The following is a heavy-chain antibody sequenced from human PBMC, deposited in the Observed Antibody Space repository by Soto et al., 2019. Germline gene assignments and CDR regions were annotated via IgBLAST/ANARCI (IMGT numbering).Heavy chain of an antibody. Sequence: SVKVSCKASGGTFSSYTISWVRQAPGQGLEWMGRIIPILGIANYAQKFQGRVTITADKSTSTAYMELSSLRSEDTAVYYCARASYCSGGSCYPLYNWFDPWGQGPLVTVSS. CDR1: GGTFSSYT. CDR2: IIPILGIA. D-gene: IGHD2-15*01. J-gene: IGHJ5*02. V-gene: IGHV1-69*02. CDR3: ARASYCSGGSCYPLYNWFDP.